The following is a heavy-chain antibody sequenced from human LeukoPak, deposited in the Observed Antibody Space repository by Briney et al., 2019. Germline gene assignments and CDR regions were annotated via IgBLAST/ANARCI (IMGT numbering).Heavy chain of an antibody. CDR2: ISSDGSST. Sequence: GGSLRLSCAASGFTFSTYWMHWVRQAPGKGLVWVSRISSDGSSTDYADSVKGLFTISRDNARNTLYLQMNSLRAEDTAVYYCARGLTGYSYGYYFDYWGQGTLVTVSS. CDR1: GFTFSTYW. D-gene: IGHD5-18*01. CDR3: ARGLTGYSYGYYFDY. J-gene: IGHJ4*02. V-gene: IGHV3-74*01.